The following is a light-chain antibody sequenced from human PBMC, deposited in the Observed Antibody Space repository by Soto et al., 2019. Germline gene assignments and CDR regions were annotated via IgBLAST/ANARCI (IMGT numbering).Light chain of an antibody. CDR1: STDIGAFTF. CDR3: SSYTSSSTHV. J-gene: IGLJ1*01. V-gene: IGLV2-14*03. Sequence: QSALTQPASVSGSPGQSSTISCTGTSTDIGAFTFVSWYQQHPGKVPKLMIFDVNGRPSGVSDRFSGSKSGNTASLTISGLQAEDEGDYYCSSYTSSSTHVFGSGTKVTVL. CDR2: DVN.